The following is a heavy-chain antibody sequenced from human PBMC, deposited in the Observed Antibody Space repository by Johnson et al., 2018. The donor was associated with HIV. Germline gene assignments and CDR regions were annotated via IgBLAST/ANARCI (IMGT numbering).Heavy chain of an antibody. Sequence: QVQLVESGGGVVQPGRSLRLSCAASGFTFSTYGMHWVRQAPGKGLEWVAVTSYDGSNKYYADSVKGRFTISRDNSKNTLYLQMNSLRPEDTAVYYCARLFGELFLGAFDIWGQGTMVTVSS. CDR3: ARLFGELFLGAFDI. CDR1: GFTFSTYG. CDR2: TSYDGSNK. J-gene: IGHJ3*02. D-gene: IGHD3-10*01. V-gene: IGHV3-30*03.